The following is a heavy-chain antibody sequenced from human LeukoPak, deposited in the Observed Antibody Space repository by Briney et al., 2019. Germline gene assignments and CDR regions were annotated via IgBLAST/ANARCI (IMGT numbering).Heavy chain of an antibody. Sequence: GGSLRLSCAASGFTFSSYEMNWVRQAPGKGLEWVSCIRSSGTSMYYADSVKGRFTISRDNAKNSLYLQMNSLRAEDTAVYFCARWTERYDFWSGSPYTFDIWGQGTMVAVSS. CDR1: GFTFSSYE. D-gene: IGHD3-3*01. J-gene: IGHJ3*02. CDR3: ARWTERYDFWSGSPYTFDI. V-gene: IGHV3-48*03. CDR2: IRSSGTSM.